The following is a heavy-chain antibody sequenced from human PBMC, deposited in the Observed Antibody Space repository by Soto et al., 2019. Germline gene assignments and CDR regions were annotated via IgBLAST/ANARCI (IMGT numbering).Heavy chain of an antibody. D-gene: IGHD2-8*02. V-gene: IGHV4-59*01. CDR2: IYYSGST. CDR1: GNSISRYS. CDR3: ARDKITGLFDY. Sequence: SETRSLNCTISGNSISRYSWSLIRQPPGKGLEWIGYIYYSGSTNYNPSLKSRVTISVDTSKNQFSLKLSSVTAADTAVYYCARDKITGLFDYWGQGTLVTVSS. J-gene: IGHJ4*02.